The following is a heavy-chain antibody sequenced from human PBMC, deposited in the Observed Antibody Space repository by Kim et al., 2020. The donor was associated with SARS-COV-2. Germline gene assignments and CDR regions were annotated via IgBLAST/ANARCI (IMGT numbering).Heavy chain of an antibody. CDR1: GFTASADS. CDR3: ARDPENRNGMSV. CDR2: IYSGGAT. Sequence: GGSLRLSCVAHGFTASADSMNWVRQAPGKGLEWVSVIYSGGATFYAASVKGRFTISRHDSKNTVSLQRTSLRVEDTAVCYCARDPENRNGMSVWGQGTTVTVSS. V-gene: IGHV3-53*04. J-gene: IGHJ6*02.